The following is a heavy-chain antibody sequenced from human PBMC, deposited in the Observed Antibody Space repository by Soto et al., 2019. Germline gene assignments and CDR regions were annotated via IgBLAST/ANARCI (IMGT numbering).Heavy chain of an antibody. V-gene: IGHV3-33*01. CDR2: IWYDGSNK. CDR1: GFTFSSYG. J-gene: IGHJ4*02. D-gene: IGHD4-17*01. Sequence: TWGVLRLSYAASGFTFSSYGMHWVRQAPGKGLEWVAVIWYDGSNKYYAASARGRFTISRDNAENSVYLEMESLRDEDTALYYCARDVDADFRTDFDYWGRGTLVTVSS. CDR3: ARDVDADFRTDFDY.